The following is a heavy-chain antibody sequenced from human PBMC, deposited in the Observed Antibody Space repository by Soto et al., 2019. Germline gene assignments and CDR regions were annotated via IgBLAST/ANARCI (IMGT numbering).Heavy chain of an antibody. CDR3: ARDQIPVVGAKDYYYYGMDV. V-gene: IGHV1-69*13. J-gene: IGHJ6*02. CDR2: IIPIFGTA. CDR1: GGTFSSYA. D-gene: IGHD1-26*01. Sequence: WASVKVSCKASGGTFSSYAISWVRQAPGQGLEWMGGIIPIFGTANYAQKFQGRVTIAADESTSTAYMELSSLRSEDTAVYYCARDQIPVVGAKDYYYYGMDVWGQGTTVTVSS.